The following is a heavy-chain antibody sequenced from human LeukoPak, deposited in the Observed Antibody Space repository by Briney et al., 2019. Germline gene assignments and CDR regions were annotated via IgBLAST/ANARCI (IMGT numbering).Heavy chain of an antibody. J-gene: IGHJ4*02. V-gene: IGHV4-59*08. D-gene: IGHD3-10*01. CDR2: IYYSGST. CDR1: GGSFSGYY. CDR3: ARTWFGELLAIDY. Sequence: SETLSLTCAVYGGSFSGYYWSWIRQPPGKGLEWIGYIYYSGSTNYNPSLKSRVTISVDTSKNQFSLKLSSVTAADTAVYYCARTWFGELLAIDYWGQGTLVTVSS.